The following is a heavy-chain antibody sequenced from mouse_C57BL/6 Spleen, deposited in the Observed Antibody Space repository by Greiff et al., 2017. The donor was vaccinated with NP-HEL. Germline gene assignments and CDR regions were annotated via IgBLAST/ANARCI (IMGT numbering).Heavy chain of an antibody. CDR1: GYAFSSSW. CDR2: IYPGDGDT. Sequence: QVQLKQSGPELVKPGASVKISCKASGYAFSSSWMNWVKQRPGKGLEWIGRIYPGDGDTNYNGKFKGKATLTADKSSSTAYMQLSSLTSEDSAVYFCARGDSSGEYYFDYWGQGTTLTVSS. V-gene: IGHV1-82*01. J-gene: IGHJ2*01. D-gene: IGHD3-2*02. CDR3: ARGDSSGEYYFDY.